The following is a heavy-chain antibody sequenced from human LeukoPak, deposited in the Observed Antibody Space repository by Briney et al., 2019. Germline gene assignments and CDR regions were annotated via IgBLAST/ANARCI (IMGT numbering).Heavy chain of an antibody. J-gene: IGHJ4*02. V-gene: IGHV3-23*01. CDR3: AKEYKRIAAAGTQFGGDY. D-gene: IGHD6-13*01. CDR1: GFISSSYW. Sequence: GGSLRLSCAASGFISSSYWMSWVRQAPGKGLEWVSAISGSGGSTYYADSVKGRFTISRDNSKNTLYLQMNSLRAEDTAVYYCAKEYKRIAAAGTQFGGDYWGQGTLVTVSS. CDR2: ISGSGGST.